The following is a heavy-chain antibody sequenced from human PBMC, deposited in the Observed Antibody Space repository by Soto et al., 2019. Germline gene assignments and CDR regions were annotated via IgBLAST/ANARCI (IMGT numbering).Heavy chain of an antibody. Sequence: EVQVLESGGGLVQPGGSLRLSCAATGFTFSDFAMSWVRQAPGKGLEWVSRIYGGGNGPHYADSVKGRVTICRDSSKNTLDLQMNSLRAEDTAVYYCAKMEGMDPWADSFDYCGQGTLVTVSS. CDR3: AKMEGMDPWADSFDY. D-gene: IGHD2-2*03. CDR2: IYGGGNGP. CDR1: GFTFSDFA. J-gene: IGHJ4*02. V-gene: IGHV3-23*01.